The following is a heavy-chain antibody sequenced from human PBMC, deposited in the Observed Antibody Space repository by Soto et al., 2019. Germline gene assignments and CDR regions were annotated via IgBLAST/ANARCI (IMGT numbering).Heavy chain of an antibody. D-gene: IGHD2-15*01. CDR3: ERGQRWPGYYYYGMDV. Sequence: QVQLVQSGAEVKKPGASVKVSCKASGYTFTSYDINWVRQATGQGLEWMGWMNPNSGNTGYAQKFQGRVTMTRNTSISTAYMELSSLRSEDTAVYYCERGQRWPGYYYYGMDVWGQGTTVTVSS. V-gene: IGHV1-8*01. CDR1: GYTFTSYD. J-gene: IGHJ6*02. CDR2: MNPNSGNT.